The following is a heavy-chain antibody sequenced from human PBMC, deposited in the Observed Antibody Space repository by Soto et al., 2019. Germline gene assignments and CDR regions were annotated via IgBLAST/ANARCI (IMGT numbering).Heavy chain of an antibody. CDR2: IKQDGSEK. Sequence: GGSLRLSCAASGFTFSSYWMSWVRQAPGKGLEWVANIKQDGSEKYYVDSVKGRFTISRDNAKNSLYLQMNSLRAEDTAVYYCARGRRYCSGGSCYWDYYSYMDVWGKGTTVPVS. CDR3: ARGRRYCSGGSCYWDYYSYMDV. J-gene: IGHJ6*03. D-gene: IGHD2-15*01. CDR1: GFTFSSYW. V-gene: IGHV3-7*01.